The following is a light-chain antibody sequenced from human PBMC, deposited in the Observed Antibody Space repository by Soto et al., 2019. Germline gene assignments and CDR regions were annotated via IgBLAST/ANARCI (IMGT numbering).Light chain of an antibody. CDR3: GSFTTNRIWV. J-gene: IGLJ3*02. Sequence: QSALTQPASVSGSPGQSITMYCTGSSSDFGDDKYVSWYQQQPGKGPTRLIYGVNKRPAGVSNRFSGSKSGNTASLTISGLLVEDEAAYICGSFTTNRIWVFGGGTKVTVL. V-gene: IGLV2-14*01. CDR1: SSDFGDDKY. CDR2: GVN.